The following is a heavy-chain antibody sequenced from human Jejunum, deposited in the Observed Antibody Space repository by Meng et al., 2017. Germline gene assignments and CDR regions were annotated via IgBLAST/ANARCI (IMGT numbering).Heavy chain of an antibody. CDR1: GYTFNAHY. Sequence: ASVKVSCKSSGYTFNAHYIHWVRQAPGQGLEWMGWINPNSGETEYAQKFQGRVTMAKDTSISTAYMELSRLGSDDTAVYYCARGMMAATFFERRDFDNWGQGTLVTVSS. J-gene: IGHJ4*02. CDR3: ARGMMAATFFERRDFDN. V-gene: IGHV1-2*02. D-gene: IGHD6-25*01. CDR2: INPNSGET.